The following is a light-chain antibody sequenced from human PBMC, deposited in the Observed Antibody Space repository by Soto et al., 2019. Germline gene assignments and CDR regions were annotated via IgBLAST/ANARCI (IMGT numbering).Light chain of an antibody. V-gene: IGKV1-5*03. CDR3: QHFGSYPVT. CDR1: QSICEW. CDR2: RAS. J-gene: IGKJ2*01. Sequence: DIQMTQSPVTLSPSVGDRVAITCRASQSICEWLAWYQHKPGKAPKLLIYRASHLAAGVPSRFSGSGSGTEFTVTISSLQPDDFATYYCQHFGSYPVTFGQGTNLEI.